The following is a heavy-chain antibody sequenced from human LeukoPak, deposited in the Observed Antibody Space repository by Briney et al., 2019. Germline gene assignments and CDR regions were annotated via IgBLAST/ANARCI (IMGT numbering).Heavy chain of an antibody. Sequence: SVKVSCKASGGTFCSYAISWVRQAPGQGLEWMGGIIPIFGTANYAQKFQGRVTITADESTSTAYMELSSLRSEDTAVYYCARGGTGYSSGWYDEWVRWAIDYWGQGTLVTVSS. CDR2: IIPIFGTA. CDR1: GGTFCSYA. V-gene: IGHV1-69*01. CDR3: ARGGTGYSSGWYDEWVRWAIDY. J-gene: IGHJ4*02. D-gene: IGHD6-19*01.